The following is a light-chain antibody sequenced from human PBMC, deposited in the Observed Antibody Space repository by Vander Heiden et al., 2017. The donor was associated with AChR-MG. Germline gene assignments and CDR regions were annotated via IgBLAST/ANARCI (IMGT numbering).Light chain of an antibody. CDR1: SSNIGSNY. Sequence: QSLLTQPPSASGTPGQRVTITCSGSSSNIGSNYVYWYQQLPGTAPKLLIYRNNQRPSGIPDRFSGSKSGTSASLAISGVRSEDEADYYCAAWDDSLSGVVFGGGTKLTVL. V-gene: IGLV1-47*01. J-gene: IGLJ2*01. CDR2: RNN. CDR3: AAWDDSLSGVV.